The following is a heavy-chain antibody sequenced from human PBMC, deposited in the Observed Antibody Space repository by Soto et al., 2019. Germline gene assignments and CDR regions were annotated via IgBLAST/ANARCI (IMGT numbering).Heavy chain of an antibody. D-gene: IGHD6-19*01. CDR2: IYYSGST. V-gene: IGHV4-59*01. CDR1: GGSISSYY. CDR3: ARVGYSSSPLVDY. J-gene: IGHJ4*02. Sequence: QVQLQESGPGLVKPSETLSLTCTVSGGSISSYYWSWIRQPPGKGLEWIGYIYYSGSTHYNPSLKSRVTISVDTSKNQFSLKLSSVTAADTAVYYCARVGYSSSPLVDYWGQGTLVTVSS.